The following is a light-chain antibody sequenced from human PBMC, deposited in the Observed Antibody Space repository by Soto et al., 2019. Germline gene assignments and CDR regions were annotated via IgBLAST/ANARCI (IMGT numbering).Light chain of an antibody. Sequence: IALTQPPGTLALSAGERATLSCRASQSVSNNYLAWYQQKPGQAPRLLIYGASNRATGIPDRFSGSGSGTDFTLTISRLEPEDFAVYYCQQYGSSGTLGQGTKVEI. CDR1: QSVSNNY. CDR2: GAS. CDR3: QQYGSSGT. J-gene: IGKJ1*01. V-gene: IGKV3-20*01.